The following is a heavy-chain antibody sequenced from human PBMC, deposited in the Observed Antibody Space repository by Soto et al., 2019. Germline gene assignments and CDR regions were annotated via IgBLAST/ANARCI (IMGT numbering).Heavy chain of an antibody. CDR1: GFTFSDYW. CDR2: INDDGSDT. CDR3: ARDPTTGLDS. V-gene: IGHV3-74*01. Sequence: EVQLVESGGDLVQPRGSLRLSCAASGFTFSDYWMHWVRQAPGKGLVWVSLINDDGSDTTYADSVKGRFTISRDNAKNTVYLQMNTLRVEDTAVYYCARDPTTGLDSWGQGTLVTVSS. J-gene: IGHJ4*02. D-gene: IGHD4-17*01.